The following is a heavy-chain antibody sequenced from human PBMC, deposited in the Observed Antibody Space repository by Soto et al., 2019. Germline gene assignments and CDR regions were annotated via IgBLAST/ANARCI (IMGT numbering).Heavy chain of an antibody. V-gene: IGHV2-5*02. J-gene: IGHJ4*02. Sequence: QITLKESGPTVVKPTETLTLTCKFSGFSLTTSGVGVGWVRQSPGKAPEWLALIYWDDDKRYSTSLKSRLTITKDTSKNQVVLRIANVDPADTATYYCAHRVLRTVFGLVTTTAIYFDFWGQGTPVVVSS. CDR2: IYWDDDK. CDR1: GFSLTTSGVG. CDR3: AHRVLRTVFGLVTTTAIYFDF. D-gene: IGHD3-3*01.